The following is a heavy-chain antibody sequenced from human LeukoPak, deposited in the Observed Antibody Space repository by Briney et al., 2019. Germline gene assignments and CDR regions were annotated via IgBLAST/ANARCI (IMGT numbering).Heavy chain of an antibody. Sequence: SETLSLTCTVSGCSISSNNYFWGWIRQPPGKGLEWIGSIYDSGSTYYNPSLKSRVTISVDTSKNQFSLKLNSVTAADTAMYYCQSRFLEWLVDYWGQGTLVTVSS. CDR3: QSRFLEWLVDY. J-gene: IGHJ4*02. CDR2: IYDSGST. CDR1: GCSISSNNYF. D-gene: IGHD3-3*01. V-gene: IGHV4-39*01.